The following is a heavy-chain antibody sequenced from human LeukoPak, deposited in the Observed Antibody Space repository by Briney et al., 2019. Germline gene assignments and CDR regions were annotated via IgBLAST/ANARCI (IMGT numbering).Heavy chain of an antibody. CDR2: ISKGATHM. D-gene: IGHD3-22*01. CDR1: QFSFSSYS. CDR3: VRLRRNSDSSGYYYYYDY. J-gene: IGHJ4*02. V-gene: IGHV3-21*01. Sequence: AGGSLRLSCAASQFSFSSYSFNWVRQAPGQGREWVSFISKGATHMYYADSMRGRFTVCRDGAKNSLYLQMNSLTAEDTAVYYCVRLRRNSDSSGYYYYYDYWGRGTLVTASS.